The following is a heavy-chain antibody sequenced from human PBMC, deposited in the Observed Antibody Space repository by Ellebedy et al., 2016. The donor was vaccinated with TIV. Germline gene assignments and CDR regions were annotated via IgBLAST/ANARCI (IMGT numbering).Heavy chain of an antibody. V-gene: IGHV3-7*01. Sequence: GGSLRLSCAASGFTFSSYWMIWVRQAPGKGLEWVANIKQDGSEKYYVDSVKGRFTISRDNAKNSLYLQMNSLRVEDTAVYYCASLGGRQRYSDWGQGTLVTVST. D-gene: IGHD4-11*01. CDR2: IKQDGSEK. CDR3: ASLGGRQRYSD. J-gene: IGHJ4*02. CDR1: GFTFSSYW.